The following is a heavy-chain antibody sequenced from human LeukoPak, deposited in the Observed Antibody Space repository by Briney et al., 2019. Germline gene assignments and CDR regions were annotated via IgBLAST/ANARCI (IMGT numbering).Heavy chain of an antibody. J-gene: IGHJ4*02. CDR3: ARKTSLPDY. CDR1: GGSLSGYY. CDR2: INHSGST. V-gene: IGHV4-34*01. Sequence: SETLSLTCAVYGGSLSGYYWSWIRQPPGKGLEWIGEINHSGSTNYNPSLKSRVTISVDTSKNQFSLKLSSVTAADTAVYYCARKTSLPDYWGQGTLVTVSS.